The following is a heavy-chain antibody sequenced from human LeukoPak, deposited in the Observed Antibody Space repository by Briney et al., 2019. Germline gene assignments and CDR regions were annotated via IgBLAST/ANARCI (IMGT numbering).Heavy chain of an antibody. CDR1: GFTFSSYS. V-gene: IGHV3-48*04. J-gene: IGHJ4*02. D-gene: IGHD7-27*01. CDR3: ARDSPGDGIDY. CDR2: ISSSSSTI. Sequence: GGSLRLSCAASGFTFSSYSMNWVRQAPGKGLEWVSYISSSSSTIYYADSVKGRFTISRDNAENTLYLQMNTLRAEDTAVYFCARDSPGDGIDYWGQGTLVTVSS.